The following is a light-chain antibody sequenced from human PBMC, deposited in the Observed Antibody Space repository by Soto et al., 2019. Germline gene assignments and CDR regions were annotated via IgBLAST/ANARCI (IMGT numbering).Light chain of an antibody. J-gene: IGKJ4*01. CDR1: QNVYNN. CDR2: DAS. CDR3: QQCRNWPLT. V-gene: IGKV3-15*01. Sequence: EIVMTQSPATLSVSPGEGDTLSCKASQNVYNNLAWYQQRPDQPPRLLIYDASTRATGISARFSCSGYGTEFTLTISSLQSEDFGVYFCQQCRNWPLTFGGGPKVAIK.